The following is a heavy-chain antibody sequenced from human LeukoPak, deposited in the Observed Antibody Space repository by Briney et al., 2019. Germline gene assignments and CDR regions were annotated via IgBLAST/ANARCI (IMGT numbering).Heavy chain of an antibody. V-gene: IGHV4-38-2*01. CDR1: GSSISSGNY. D-gene: IGHD2-15*01. CDR2: IYHSGNT. J-gene: IGHJ4*02. Sequence: SETLSLTCGVSGSSISSGNYWGWIRQPPGQGLEWIGTIYHSGNTYYNPSLKSRVTLSVDTSKNQFSLNLNSVTAADTAVYFCARGGFCSGPTWYSLWFWGPGTLVTVSS. CDR3: ARGGFCSGPTWYSLWF.